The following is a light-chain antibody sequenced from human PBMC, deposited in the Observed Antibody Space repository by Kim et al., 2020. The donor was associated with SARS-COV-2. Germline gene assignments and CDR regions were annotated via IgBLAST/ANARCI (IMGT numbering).Light chain of an antibody. J-gene: IGKJ4*01. V-gene: IGKV3-11*01. Sequence: EIVLTQSPATLSLSPGERATLSCRASQSVSNYLAWYQQKPGQAPRLLIYDASNRATGIPARFSGSGSGTDFTLTINSLEPEDFAVYYCKQRSNWPPLTFGGGTKVDIK. CDR1: QSVSNY. CDR3: KQRSNWPPLT. CDR2: DAS.